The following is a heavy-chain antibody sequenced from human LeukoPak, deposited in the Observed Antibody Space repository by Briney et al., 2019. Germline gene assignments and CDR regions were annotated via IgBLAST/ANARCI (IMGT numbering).Heavy chain of an antibody. J-gene: IGHJ4*02. CDR3: ARIGDQDDWEVPFDY. V-gene: IGHV3-30*04. D-gene: IGHD3-9*01. CDR1: GFTLSRYA. Sequence: GGSLRLSCAVSGFTLSRYAMHWVRQAPGKGPEWVAVISYDGSIKYYVDSVKGRFTISRDNSKNTVYLRMTSLRGEDTAVYYCARIGDQDDWEVPFDYWGQGTLVAVSS. CDR2: ISYDGSIK.